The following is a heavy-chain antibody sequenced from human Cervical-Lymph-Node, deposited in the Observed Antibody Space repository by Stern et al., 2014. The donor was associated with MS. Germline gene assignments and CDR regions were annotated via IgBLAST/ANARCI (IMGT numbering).Heavy chain of an antibody. J-gene: IGHJ6*02. CDR2: VSAYKGNP. V-gene: IGHV1-18*04. Sequence: VQLVQSGAEVKKPGASGKVSCKAAGYTFTGYGISWVRQAPGQGVEWRGWVSAYKGNPNCAQKLQGRVTITTDNSTGTPKRGLRSLRSDDTAVYYCARADSSSWYLPGMDVWGQGTTVTVSS. CDR1: GYTFTGYG. CDR3: ARADSSSWYLPGMDV. D-gene: IGHD6-13*01.